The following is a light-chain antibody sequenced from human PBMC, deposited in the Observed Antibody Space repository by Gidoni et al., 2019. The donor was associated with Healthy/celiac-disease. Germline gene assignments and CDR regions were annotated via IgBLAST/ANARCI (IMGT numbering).Light chain of an antibody. V-gene: IGKV1-39*01. J-gene: IGKJ5*01. CDR3: QQSYSTWIT. CDR2: AAS. CDR1: QSISSY. Sequence: DIQMTKSTSSLSASVGDRVTSTCRASQSISSYLNWYQQKPGKAPKLLIYAASSLQSGVPSRFSGSGSVTDFTLTISSLQPEDFSTYYCQQSYSTWITFGQGTRLEIK.